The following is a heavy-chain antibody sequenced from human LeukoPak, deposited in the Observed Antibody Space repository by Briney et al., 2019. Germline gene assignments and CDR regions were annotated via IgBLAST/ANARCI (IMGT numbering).Heavy chain of an antibody. V-gene: IGHV3-23*01. CDR2: ITGNGGTT. CDR3: AAQKRGNYRPYYFDY. J-gene: IGHJ4*02. CDR1: GFSFSNYG. Sequence: PGGSLRLSCAASGFSFSNYGMNWVRQAPGKGLEWVSGITGNGGTTYYADSVKGRFTISRDNSRNTLYLQMNSLRAEDTALYYCAAQKRGNYRPYYFDYWGQGTLVTVSS. D-gene: IGHD3-16*02.